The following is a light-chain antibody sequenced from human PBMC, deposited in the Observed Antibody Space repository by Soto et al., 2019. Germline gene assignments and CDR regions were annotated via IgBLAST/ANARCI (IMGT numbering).Light chain of an antibody. Sequence: EIVLTQSPGTLSLSPGERATLSCRASRSVSGNYLAWYQQMPGQAPRLLIYGASSRATGIPDRFSASGSGTDFTLTISRLGPEDFAVYYCQQYGNSPRTLGQGTKVDIK. CDR3: QQYGNSPRT. V-gene: IGKV3-20*01. CDR1: RSVSGNY. CDR2: GAS. J-gene: IGKJ1*01.